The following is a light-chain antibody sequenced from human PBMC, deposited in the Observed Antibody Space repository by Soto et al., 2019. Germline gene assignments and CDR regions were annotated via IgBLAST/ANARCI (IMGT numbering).Light chain of an antibody. CDR2: KTS. Sequence: DIHMTQSPSTLSASVGDRVTITCRASQSIGVWLAWYQQKPGTAPKLLIYKTSTLDSGVPLRFSGSGSGTEFTLTISSLQPDDFATYYGQQYINYFRTFGQGTNVEVK. J-gene: IGKJ1*01. CDR1: QSIGVW. CDR3: QQYINYFRT. V-gene: IGKV1-5*03.